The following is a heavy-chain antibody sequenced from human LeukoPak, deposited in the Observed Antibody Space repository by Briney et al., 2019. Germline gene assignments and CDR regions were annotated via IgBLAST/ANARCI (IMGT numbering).Heavy chain of an antibody. V-gene: IGHV1-18*01. CDR1: NCTFTNHA. D-gene: IGHD2-2*01. J-gene: IGHJ6*03. CDR3: ARVGRGDIVVVPATMDTYSLYYMDV. CDR2: ISAYNCYT. Sequence: GASVKVSCKASNCTFTNHAISWVRQAPGQGLEWLGWISAYNCYTKNAQKLQGRVTMPTDTSPSTAYMELGSLRSDDTAIYYCARVGRGDIVVVPATMDTYSLYYMDVWGKGTTVIVSS.